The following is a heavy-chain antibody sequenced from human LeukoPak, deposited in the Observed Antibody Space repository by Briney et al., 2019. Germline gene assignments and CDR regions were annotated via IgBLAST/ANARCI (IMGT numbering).Heavy chain of an antibody. J-gene: IGHJ4*02. CDR2: ISGSGGST. D-gene: IGHD3-10*01. Sequence: GGSLRLSCAASGFTFSSYAMSWVRQAPGRGLEWVSAISGSGGSTYYADSVKGRFTISRDNSKNTLYLQMNSLRAEDTAVYYCAKDSSVLLWFGEAGLIDYWGQGTLVTVSS. CDR3: AKDSSVLLWFGEAGLIDY. V-gene: IGHV3-23*01. CDR1: GFTFSSYA.